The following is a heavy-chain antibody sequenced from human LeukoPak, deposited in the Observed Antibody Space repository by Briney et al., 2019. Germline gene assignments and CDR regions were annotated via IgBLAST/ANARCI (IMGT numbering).Heavy chain of an antibody. D-gene: IGHD1-1*01. CDR2: INPNSGVT. Sequence: ASVKVSCKASGYTFTGYYMHWVRQAPGQGLEWMGWINPNSGVTNYAQKLQGRVTMTRDTSISTAYMELSRLTSDDTAVYYCARTPRTTGTTADYYYGMDVWGQGTTVTVSS. CDR3: ARTPRTTGTTADYYYGMDV. J-gene: IGHJ6*02. CDR1: GYTFTGYY. V-gene: IGHV1-2*02.